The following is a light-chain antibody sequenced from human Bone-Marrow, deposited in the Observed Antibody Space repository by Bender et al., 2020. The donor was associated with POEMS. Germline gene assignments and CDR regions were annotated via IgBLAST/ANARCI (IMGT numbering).Light chain of an antibody. CDR3: GSYTRGTLYV. CDR1: SSDVGSYNL. J-gene: IGLJ1*01. CDR2: DVT. Sequence: QSALTQPPSASGSPGQSVTISCTGTSSDVGSYNLVSWYQQYPGKAPTLIIYDVTNRPSGVSHRFSGSKSGNTASLTISGLQAEDVANYYCGSYTRGTLYVFGTGTKVTVL. V-gene: IGLV2-14*03.